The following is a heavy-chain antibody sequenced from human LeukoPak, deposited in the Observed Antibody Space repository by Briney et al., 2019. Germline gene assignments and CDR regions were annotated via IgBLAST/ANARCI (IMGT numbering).Heavy chain of an antibody. J-gene: IGHJ5*02. CDR3: AREGQQPRGVRWFDP. CDR2: INSDGSST. CDR1: GLTLNSYW. Sequence: PGGSLRLSCAASGLTLNSYWMHWVRQAPGKGLMWVSRINSDGSSTSYADSVKGRFTISRDNAKNTLYLQMNSLRAEDTAVYYCAREGQQPRGVRWFDPWGQGTLVTVSS. D-gene: IGHD3-10*01. V-gene: IGHV3-74*01.